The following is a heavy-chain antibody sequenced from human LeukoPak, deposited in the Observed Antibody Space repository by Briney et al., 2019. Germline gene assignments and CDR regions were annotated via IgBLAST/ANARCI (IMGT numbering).Heavy chain of an antibody. J-gene: IGHJ5*02. CDR3: AKAPPRITMIAVVGPVGANWFDP. D-gene: IGHD3-22*01. CDR1: GYTFTGYY. V-gene: IGHV1-2*02. Sequence: ASVKVSCKASGYTFTGYYMHWVRQAPGQGLEWMGWINPNSGGTNYAQKFQGRVTMTRDTSISTAYMELSRLRSDDTAVYYCAKAPPRITMIAVVGPVGANWFDPWGKETLVTVSS. CDR2: INPNSGGT.